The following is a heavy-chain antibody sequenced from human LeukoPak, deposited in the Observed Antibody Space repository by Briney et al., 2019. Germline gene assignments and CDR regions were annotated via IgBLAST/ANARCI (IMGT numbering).Heavy chain of an antibody. Sequence: SETLSLTCAVYGGSLSGYYWSWIRQPPGKGLEWIREINHSGSTNYNPSLKSRVTISVDTSKNQFSLKLSSVTAADTAVYYCARGELRRTSCLRYWGQGTLVTVSS. CDR2: INHSGST. CDR3: ARGELRRTSCLRY. CDR1: GGSLSGYY. J-gene: IGHJ4*02. V-gene: IGHV4-34*01. D-gene: IGHD2-2*01.